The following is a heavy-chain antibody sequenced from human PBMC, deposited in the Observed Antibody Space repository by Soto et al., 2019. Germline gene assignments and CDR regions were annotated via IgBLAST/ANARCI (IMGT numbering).Heavy chain of an antibody. J-gene: IGHJ5*02. D-gene: IGHD4-17*01. V-gene: IGHV3-30*18. CDR2: LSYDGNNE. Sequence: QVQLVESGGGVVPPGRSLRLSCAASGFTFSIFGMHWVRQAPGKGLEWVALLSYDGNNEYYGDSVKGRFTVSRDNSKSALFLHMNNLRIDDTGIYYCAKSLRTTVTSLDWFDPWGQGTLVTVSS. CDR3: AKSLRTTVTSLDWFDP. CDR1: GFTFSIFG.